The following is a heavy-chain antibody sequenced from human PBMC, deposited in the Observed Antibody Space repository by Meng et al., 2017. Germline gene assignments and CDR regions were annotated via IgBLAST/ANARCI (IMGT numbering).Heavy chain of an antibody. D-gene: IGHD3-22*01. Sequence: QLPLRESGPPLVKPPQTLTRTCTFSGLSLRTSGVGVGWIRQPPGKALEWLALIYWNDDKRYSPSLKSRLTITKDTSKNQVVLTMTNMDPVDTATYYCAHALYYYDSSGYMRFWYFDLWGRGTLVTVSS. J-gene: IGHJ2*01. V-gene: IGHV2-5*01. CDR3: AHALYYYDSSGYMRFWYFDL. CDR1: GLSLRTSGVG. CDR2: IYWNDDK.